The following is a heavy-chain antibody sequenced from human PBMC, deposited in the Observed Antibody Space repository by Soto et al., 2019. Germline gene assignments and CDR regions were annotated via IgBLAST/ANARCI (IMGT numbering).Heavy chain of an antibody. CDR2: ISGSGDST. V-gene: IGHV3-23*01. J-gene: IGHJ4*02. CDR1: GFTFVSYA. Sequence: GGSLRLSCAASGFTFVSYAMSWVRQAPGKGLDWVSSISGSGDSTYYADSVKGRFTISRDNSKNTLYLQMNSLRAEDTAVYYCARGGYSYGQANFDYWGQGTLVTVSS. CDR3: ARGGYSYGQANFDY. D-gene: IGHD5-18*01.